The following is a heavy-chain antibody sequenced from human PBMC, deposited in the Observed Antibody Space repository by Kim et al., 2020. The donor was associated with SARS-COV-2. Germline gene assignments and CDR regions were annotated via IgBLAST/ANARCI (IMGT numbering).Heavy chain of an antibody. Sequence: GGSLRLSCVVSGFTFGDYAMHWVRQAPGKGLEWVSLINWNSGSIGYADSVKGRFTVSRDNAKNSLYLQMNSLRTEDTALYYCAKDWGRETLGLDPWGQGTLVTVSS. CDR2: INWNSGSI. V-gene: IGHV3-9*01. CDR3: AKDWGRETLGLDP. J-gene: IGHJ5*02. D-gene: IGHD3-16*01. CDR1: GFTFGDYA.